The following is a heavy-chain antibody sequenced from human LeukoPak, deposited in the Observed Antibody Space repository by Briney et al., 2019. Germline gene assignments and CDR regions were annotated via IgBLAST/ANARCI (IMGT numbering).Heavy chain of an antibody. V-gene: IGHV4-30-4*01. Sequence: SETLSLTCTVSGGSISSGDYYWSWIRQPPGKGLEWIAYMYYSGSTYYNPSLKSRVTMSADTSKNQLSLKLSSVTAADTAVYYCARPYYYDSRIDPWGQEILVTVSS. CDR2: MYYSGST. CDR3: ARPYYYDSRIDP. CDR1: GGSISSGDYY. D-gene: IGHD3-22*01. J-gene: IGHJ5*02.